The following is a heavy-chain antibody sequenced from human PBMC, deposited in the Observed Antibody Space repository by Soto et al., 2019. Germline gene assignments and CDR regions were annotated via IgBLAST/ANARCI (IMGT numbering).Heavy chain of an antibody. CDR3: ARQIAAAGTYYYGMDV. V-gene: IGHV3-33*01. CDR2: IWYDGINK. CDR1: GFTFSSYG. D-gene: IGHD6-13*01. J-gene: IGHJ6*02. Sequence: GALRLSCAASGFTFSSYGMHWVRQAPGKGLEWVAVIWYDGINKYYADSAKGRFTISRDNSKNTLYLQMNSLRAEDTAVYYCARQIAAAGTYYYGMDVWGQGTTVTVS.